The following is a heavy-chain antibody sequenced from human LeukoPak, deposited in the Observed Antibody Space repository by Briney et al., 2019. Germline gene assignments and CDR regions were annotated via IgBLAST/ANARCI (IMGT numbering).Heavy chain of an antibody. D-gene: IGHD5-24*01. CDR3: ARAVRVGDGYNFFDY. Sequence: GGSLRLSCAASGFTFSSYAMHWVRQAPGKGLEWVAVISYDGSNKYYADSVKGRFTISRDNSKNTLYLQMNSLRAEDTAVYYCARAVRVGDGYNFFDYWGQGTLVTVSS. V-gene: IGHV3-30-3*01. CDR2: ISYDGSNK. CDR1: GFTFSSYA. J-gene: IGHJ4*02.